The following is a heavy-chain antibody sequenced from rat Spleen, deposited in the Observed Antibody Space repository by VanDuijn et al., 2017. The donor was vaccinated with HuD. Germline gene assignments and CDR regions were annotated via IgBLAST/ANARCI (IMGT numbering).Heavy chain of an antibody. V-gene: IGHV5S10*01. J-gene: IGHJ2*01. CDR2: IIYDDSRT. CDR3: ARPFYYSGPPFDY. Sequence: EVQLVESGGGLVQPGRSLKLSCAASGFTFSDYYMAWVRQAPKKGLEWVATIIYDDSRTYYRDSVKGRFTISRDNAKNTLFLQMDSLRSEDTATYYCARPFYYSGPPFDYWGQGVMVTVSS. CDR1: GFTFSDYY. D-gene: IGHD1-1*01.